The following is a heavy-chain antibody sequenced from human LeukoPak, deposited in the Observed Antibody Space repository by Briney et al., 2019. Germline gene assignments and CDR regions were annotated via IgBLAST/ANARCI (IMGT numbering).Heavy chain of an antibody. V-gene: IGHV3-48*01. CDR2: ISSSSSTI. J-gene: IGHJ3*02. Sequence: PGGSLRLSCAASGFTFSSYSMNWVRQAPGKGLEWVSYISSSSSTIYYADSVKGRFTISRDNAKNSLYLQMNSLRAEDTAVYYCARVIIVGATGIWGQGTMVTVSS. CDR1: GFTFSSYS. CDR3: ARVIIVGATGI. D-gene: IGHD1-26*01.